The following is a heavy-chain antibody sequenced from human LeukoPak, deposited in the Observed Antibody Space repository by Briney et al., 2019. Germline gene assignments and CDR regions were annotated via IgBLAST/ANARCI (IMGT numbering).Heavy chain of an antibody. J-gene: IGHJ4*02. V-gene: IGHV3-23*01. Sequence: PGGSLRLSCAASGFTVSSNYMSRVRQAPGKGLEWVSAISGSGGSTYYADSVKGRFTISRDNSKNTLYLQMNSLRAEDTAVYYCAKDQQQWLVLGWSFDYWGQGTLVTVSS. D-gene: IGHD6-19*01. CDR3: AKDQQQWLVLGWSFDY. CDR1: GFTVSSNY. CDR2: ISGSGGST.